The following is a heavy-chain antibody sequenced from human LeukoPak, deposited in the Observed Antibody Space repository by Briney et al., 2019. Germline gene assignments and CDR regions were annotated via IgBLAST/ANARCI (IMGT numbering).Heavy chain of an antibody. CDR1: GFAFSSSW. J-gene: IGHJ4*02. CDR2: MNSDGTTT. V-gene: IGHV3-74*01. CDR3: TLAGNYRFDY. Sequence: SGGSLRLSCAGSGFAFSSSWMHWVRHTPGKGLVWVSRMNSDGTTTDYADSVKGRFTISRDNARNTLYLQLNSLTVEDTAVYYCTLAGNYRFDYWGQGTLVTVSP. D-gene: IGHD3-16*02.